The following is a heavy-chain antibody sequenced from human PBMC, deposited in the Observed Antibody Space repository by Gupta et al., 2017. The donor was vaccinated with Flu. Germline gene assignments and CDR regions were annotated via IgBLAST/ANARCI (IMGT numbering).Heavy chain of an antibody. V-gene: IGHV3-48*03. CDR3: ARGLRSGWGVDY. D-gene: IGHD6-19*01. J-gene: IGHJ4*02. Sequence: VRQVPEKGLEWVAYMRSSGGAIYSAESVKGRFTISRDNAENTLYLQMNSLRAEDTGIYYWARGLRSGWGVDYWGQGTLVTVSS. CDR2: MRSSGGAI.